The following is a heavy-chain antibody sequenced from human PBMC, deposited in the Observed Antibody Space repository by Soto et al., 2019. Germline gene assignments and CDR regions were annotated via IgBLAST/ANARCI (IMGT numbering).Heavy chain of an antibody. CDR2: ISYDGSNK. V-gene: IGHV3-30*18. D-gene: IGHD5-12*01. CDR1: GFTFSSYG. CDR3: AKDGGKMTHYTGWLRLRRDYYYYYYYMDV. J-gene: IGHJ6*03. Sequence: GGSLRLSCAASGFTFSSYGMHWVRQAPGKGLEWVAVISYDGSNKYYADSVKGRFTISRDNSKNTLYLQMNSLRAEDTAVYYCAKDGGKMTHYTGWLRLRRDYYYYYYYMDVWGKGTTVTVSS.